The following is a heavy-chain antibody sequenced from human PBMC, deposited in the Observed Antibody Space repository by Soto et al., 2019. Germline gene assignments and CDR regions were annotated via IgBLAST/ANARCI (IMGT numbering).Heavy chain of an antibody. D-gene: IGHD3-10*01. V-gene: IGHV1-18*04. CDR2: ISAYNGNT. CDR1: GYTFPTYG. Sequence: ASVKVSCKASGYTFPTYGISWVRQAPGQGLEWMGWISAYNGNTNYAQKLQGRVTMTTDTSTSTAYMELRSLRSDDTAVYYCARSVGTYGTRGWPNWFDPWGQGTLVNVSS. J-gene: IGHJ5*02. CDR3: ARSVGTYGTRGWPNWFDP.